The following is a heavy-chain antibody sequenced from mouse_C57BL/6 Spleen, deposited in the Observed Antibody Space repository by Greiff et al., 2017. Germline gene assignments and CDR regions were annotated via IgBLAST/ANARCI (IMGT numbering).Heavy chain of an antibody. Sequence: VQLQQSGAELMKPGASVKLSCKATGYTFTGYWIEWVQQRPGHGLEWVGEILPGSGSTNYNDKFKGQATFTADTSSNTAYMQRSSLTTEDSAIYYCARECIVTTRWDLDYWGQGTTLTVSS. V-gene: IGHV1-9*01. CDR1: GYTFTGYW. J-gene: IGHJ2*01. CDR2: ILPGSGST. D-gene: IGHD2-12*01. CDR3: ARECIVTTRWDLDY.